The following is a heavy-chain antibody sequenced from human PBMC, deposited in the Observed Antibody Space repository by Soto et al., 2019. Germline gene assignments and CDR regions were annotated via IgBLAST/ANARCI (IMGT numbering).Heavy chain of an antibody. Sequence: SVKVSCKASGGTFSSYAISWVRQAPGQGLEWMGGIIPIFGTANYAQKFQGRVTITADESTSTAYMELSSLRSEDTAVYYCAHPIRNYYYYYGMDVWGQGTTVTVSS. J-gene: IGHJ6*02. CDR2: IIPIFGTA. CDR3: AHPIRNYYYYYGMDV. V-gene: IGHV1-69*13. CDR1: GGTFSSYA.